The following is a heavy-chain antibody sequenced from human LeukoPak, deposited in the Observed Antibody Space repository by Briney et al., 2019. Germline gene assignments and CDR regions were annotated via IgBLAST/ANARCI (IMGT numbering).Heavy chain of an antibody. CDR1: GGTFSRYD. V-gene: IGHV1-69*05. CDR3: ASFNSGSDAFDV. Sequence: GSSVKVSCKASGGTFSRYDISWVRQAPGQGLEWMGRIIPIFGTANYAQKFQGRVTITTDESTSTAYMELSSLRSEDTAVYYCASFNSGSDAFDVWGQGTMVTVSS. J-gene: IGHJ3*01. D-gene: IGHD1-26*01. CDR2: IIPIFGTA.